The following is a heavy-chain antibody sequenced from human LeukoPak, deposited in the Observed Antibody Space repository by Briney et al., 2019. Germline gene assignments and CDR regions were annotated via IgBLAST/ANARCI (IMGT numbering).Heavy chain of an antibody. V-gene: IGHV4-39*01. J-gene: IGHJ4*02. Sequence: SETLSLTCSVSGDSINSSRHYWDWIRQPPGKGLEWIGNFYYRGNTYYNPSLKSQVTISVDPSKNQFSLKLTSVTAADTAVYYCARRRWLQEIDYWGQGTLVTVSS. CDR2: FYYRGNT. CDR3: ARRRWLQEIDY. CDR1: GDSINSSRHY. D-gene: IGHD5-24*01.